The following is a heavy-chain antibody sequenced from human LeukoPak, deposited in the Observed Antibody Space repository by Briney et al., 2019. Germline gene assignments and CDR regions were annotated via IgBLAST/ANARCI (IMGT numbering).Heavy chain of an antibody. J-gene: IGHJ3*02. Sequence: GGSLRLACAASGFTFSDYYMRWIRQATRKGLEWLSYISSNRRYTYYADSVKGRFTISRDNSKNTLYLQMNSLRAEDTAVYYCAKGMVRGAIGAFDIWGQGTMVTVSS. V-gene: IGHV3-11*05. CDR2: ISSNRRYT. CDR3: AKGMVRGAIGAFDI. D-gene: IGHD3-10*01. CDR1: GFTFSDYY.